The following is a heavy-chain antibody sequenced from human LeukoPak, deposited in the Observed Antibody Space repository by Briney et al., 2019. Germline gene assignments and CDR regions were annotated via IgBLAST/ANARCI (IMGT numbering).Heavy chain of an antibody. CDR1: GGSISSSSYY. CDR3: ARPISEVVVPAVHHWFDP. D-gene: IGHD2-2*01. CDR2: IYYSGST. Sequence: SETLSLTCTVSGGSISSSSYYWGWIRQPPGKGLEWIGSIYYSGSTYYNPSLKSRVTISVDTSKKQFSLKLSSVTAADTAVYYCARPISEVVVPAVHHWFDPWGQGTLVTVSS. J-gene: IGHJ5*02. V-gene: IGHV4-39*01.